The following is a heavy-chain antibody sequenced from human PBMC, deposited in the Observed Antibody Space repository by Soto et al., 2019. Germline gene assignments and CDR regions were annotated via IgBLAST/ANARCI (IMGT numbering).Heavy chain of an antibody. Sequence: QVQLVESGGGVVQPGRSLRLSCAASGFTFSSYAMHWVRQAPGKGLEWVAVISYDGSNKYYADSVKGRFTISRDNSKNTLYLQMNSLRAEDTAVYYCARDLTAFWSGYLDYWGQGTLVTVSS. V-gene: IGHV3-30-3*01. CDR2: ISYDGSNK. D-gene: IGHD3-3*01. CDR3: ARDLTAFWSGYLDY. CDR1: GFTFSSYA. J-gene: IGHJ4*02.